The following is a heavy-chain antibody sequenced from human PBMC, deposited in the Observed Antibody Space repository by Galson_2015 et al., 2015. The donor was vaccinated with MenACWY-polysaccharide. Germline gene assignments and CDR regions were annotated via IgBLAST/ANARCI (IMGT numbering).Heavy chain of an antibody. CDR2: MNSNSGNT. CDR3: ARGRVGQIDRYYFGY. CDR1: GYTFINND. Sequence: SVKVSCKASGYTFINNDINWVRQATGQGLEWMGWMNSNSGNTGYAQKFQGRVTMTRDTSISTAYMELSGLRSDDTAVYYCARGRVGQIDRYYFGYWGQGTLVSVSS. V-gene: IGHV1-8*01. J-gene: IGHJ4*02. D-gene: IGHD3-22*01.